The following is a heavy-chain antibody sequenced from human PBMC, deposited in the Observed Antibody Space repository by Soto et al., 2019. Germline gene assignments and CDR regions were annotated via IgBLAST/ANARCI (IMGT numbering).Heavy chain of an antibody. J-gene: IGHJ4*02. V-gene: IGHV2-5*01. CDR3: AHRSKYDSSGSESQIFRD. CDR2: IYWNDDK. Sequence: SGPTLVNPTQTLTLTCTFSGFLLSTSGVGVGWIRQPPGKALEWLALIYWNDDKRYSPSLKSRLTITKDTSKNQVVLTMTNMDLVDTATYYCAHRSKYDSSGSESQIFRDWGQGTLVTVSS. CDR1: GFLLSTSGVG. D-gene: IGHD3-22*01.